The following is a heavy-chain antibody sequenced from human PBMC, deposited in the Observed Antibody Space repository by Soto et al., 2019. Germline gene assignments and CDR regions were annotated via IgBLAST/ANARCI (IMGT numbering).Heavy chain of an antibody. CDR3: ATELRKGSAIDP. CDR1: GYTFTGYH. V-gene: IGHV1-2*02. CDR2: INPNSGGT. J-gene: IGHJ5*02. D-gene: IGHD2-2*01. Sequence: ASVKVSCKASGYTFTGYHMHWVRQAPGQGLEWMGWINPNSGGTNYAQKFQGRVTMTRDTSISTAYMELSRLRSDDTAVYYCATELRKGSAIDPWGQGTLVTVSS.